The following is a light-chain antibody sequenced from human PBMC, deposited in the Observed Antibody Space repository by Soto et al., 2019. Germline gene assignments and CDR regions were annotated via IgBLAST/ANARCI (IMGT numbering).Light chain of an antibody. CDR3: SSYTSSSTLEGV. J-gene: IGLJ1*01. CDR2: EVS. Sequence: QSALTQPASVSGSPGQSITISCTGTSSDVGSYNLVSWYQQHPGKAPKLMIYEVSNRPSGVSNRFSGSKSGNTASLTISGLQAEDEADYYCSSYTSSSTLEGVFGTGTKLTVL. CDR1: SSDVGSYNL. V-gene: IGLV2-14*02.